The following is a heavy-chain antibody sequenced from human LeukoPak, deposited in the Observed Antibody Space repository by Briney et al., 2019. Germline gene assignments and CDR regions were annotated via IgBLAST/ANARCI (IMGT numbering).Heavy chain of an antibody. D-gene: IGHD1-7*01. J-gene: IGHJ4*02. Sequence: ASVKVSCKASGGTFSSYAISWVRQAPGQGLEWMGGIIPIFGTANYAQKFQGRVTITTDESTSTAYMELSSLRSEDTAVYYCARGRGTTKKTCHYFDYWGQGTLVTVSS. V-gene: IGHV1-69*05. CDR1: GGTFSSYA. CDR3: ARGRGTTKKTCHYFDY. CDR2: IIPIFGTA.